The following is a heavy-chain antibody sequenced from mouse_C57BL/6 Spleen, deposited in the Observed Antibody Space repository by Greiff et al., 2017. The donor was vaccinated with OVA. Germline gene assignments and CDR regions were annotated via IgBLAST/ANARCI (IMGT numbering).Heavy chain of an antibody. Sequence: ESGPGLVKPSQSLSLTRSVTGYSITSGYYWNWIRQFPGNKLEWMGYISYDGSNNYNPSLKNRISITRDTSKNQFFLKLNSVTTEDTATYYCARDLGAYWGQGTLVTVSA. CDR1: GYSITSGYY. CDR2: ISYDGSN. J-gene: IGHJ3*01. D-gene: IGHD4-1*01. V-gene: IGHV3-6*01. CDR3: ARDLGAY.